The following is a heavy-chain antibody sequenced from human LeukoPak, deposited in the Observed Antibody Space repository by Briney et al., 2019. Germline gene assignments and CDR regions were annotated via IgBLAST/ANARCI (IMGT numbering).Heavy chain of an antibody. V-gene: IGHV1-46*01. J-gene: IGHJ4*02. D-gene: IGHD1-26*01. CDR3: AREGTWELFSPYYLDY. CDR2: INPSGGST. CDR1: GYTFTSYY. Sequence: GASVKVSCKASGYTFTSYYMHWVRQAPGQGLEWMGIINPSGGSTSYAQKFQGRVTMTRDTSTSTVYMELSSLRSEDTAVYYCAREGTWELFSPYYLDYWGQGTLVTVSS.